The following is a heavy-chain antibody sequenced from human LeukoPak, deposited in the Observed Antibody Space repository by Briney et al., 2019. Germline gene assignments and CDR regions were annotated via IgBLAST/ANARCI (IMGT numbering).Heavy chain of an antibody. J-gene: IGHJ5*02. CDR2: ISGSGDNT. CDR3: ARLPTGYPNWFDP. Sequence: GGSLRLSCAASGFTFNSYVMSWVRQAPGKGLEWVSAISGSGDNTYYADSVKGRFTISRDNSKNTLYLQMNSLRAEDTAVYYCARLPTGYPNWFDPWGQGTLVTVSS. V-gene: IGHV3-23*01. CDR1: GFTFNSYV. D-gene: IGHD3-9*01.